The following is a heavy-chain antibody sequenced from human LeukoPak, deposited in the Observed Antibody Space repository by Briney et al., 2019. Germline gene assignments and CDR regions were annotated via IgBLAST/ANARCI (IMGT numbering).Heavy chain of an antibody. CDR1: GFTFSSYG. Sequence: PGGSLRLSCAASGFTFSSYGMHWVRQAPGKGLEWVAVIWYDGSNKYYADSVKGRFTISRDNSKNTLYLQMNSLRAEDTAVYYCARVGLYCGSTSCRYYYGMDVWGQGTTVTVSS. CDR2: IWYDGSNK. D-gene: IGHD2-2*01. CDR3: ARVGLYCGSTSCRYYYGMDV. V-gene: IGHV3-33*01. J-gene: IGHJ6*02.